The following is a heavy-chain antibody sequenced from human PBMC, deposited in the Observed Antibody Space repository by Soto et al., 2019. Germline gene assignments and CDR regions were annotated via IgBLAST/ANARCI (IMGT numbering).Heavy chain of an antibody. CDR1: GGSFSGYY. Sequence: KPSETLSLTCAFYGGSFSGYYWSWIRQPPGKGLEWIGEINHSGSTNYNPSLKSRVTISVDTSKNQFSLKLSSVTAADTAVYYCARTGTGRYYDFWSGYYTLARYNWFDPWGQGTLVTVSS. J-gene: IGHJ5*02. CDR2: INHSGST. D-gene: IGHD3-3*01. CDR3: ARTGTGRYYDFWSGYYTLARYNWFDP. V-gene: IGHV4-34*01.